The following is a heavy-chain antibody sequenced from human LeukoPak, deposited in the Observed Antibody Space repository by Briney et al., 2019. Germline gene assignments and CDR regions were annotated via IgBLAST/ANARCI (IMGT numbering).Heavy chain of an antibody. CDR3: ARDLRAHKRSTIFGVVIIGNY. V-gene: IGHV1-3*01. D-gene: IGHD3-3*01. CDR1: GYTFTSYA. CDR2: INAGNGNT. Sequence: GASVKVSCKASGYTFTSYAMHWVRQAPGQRLEWMGWINAGNGNTKYSQKLQGRVTMTTDTSTSTAYMELRSLRSDDTAVYYCARDLRAHKRSTIFGVVIIGNYWGQGTLVTVSS. J-gene: IGHJ4*02.